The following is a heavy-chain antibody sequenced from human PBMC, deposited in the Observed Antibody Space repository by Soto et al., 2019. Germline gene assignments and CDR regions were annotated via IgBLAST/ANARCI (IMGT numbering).Heavy chain of an antibody. D-gene: IGHD3-16*01. J-gene: IGHJ4*02. CDR1: GGSISSYY. V-gene: IGHV4-59*01. Sequence: QVQLQESGPGLVKPSETLSLTCTVSGGSISSYYWSWIRQPPGKGLEWIGYIYYSGSTNYNPSLKSRVTISVDTSKNQFSLKLSSVTAADTAVYYCARGPLGGGAIFDYWGQGTLVTVSS. CDR3: ARGPLGGGAIFDY. CDR2: IYYSGST.